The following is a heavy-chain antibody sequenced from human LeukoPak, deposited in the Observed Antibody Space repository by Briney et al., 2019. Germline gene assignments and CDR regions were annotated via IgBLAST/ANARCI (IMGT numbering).Heavy chain of an antibody. D-gene: IGHD3-10*01. J-gene: IGHJ4*02. CDR2: IWYDGSNK. V-gene: IGHV3-33*06. CDR1: VFTLSSYV. CDR3: AKVTHMVREGRLFDY. Sequence: GGSLRLSCAASVFTLSSYVMHWVRQAPGKGLEGVAVIWYDGSNKYYVDSVKGRFTISRDNSKNTLYLQMNSMRAEDADVYYCAKVTHMVREGRLFDYWGQGTLVTVSS.